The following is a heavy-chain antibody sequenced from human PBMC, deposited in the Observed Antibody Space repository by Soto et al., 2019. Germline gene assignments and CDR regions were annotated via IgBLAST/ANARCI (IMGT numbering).Heavy chain of an antibody. CDR2: IIPIFGTA. CDR3: ARDPVSSSSPPLGDY. J-gene: IGHJ4*02. V-gene: IGHV1-69*12. CDR1: GGTFSSYA. D-gene: IGHD6-13*01. Sequence: QVQLVQSGAEVKKPGSSVKVSCKASGGTFSSYAISWVRQAPGQGLEWMGGIIPIFGTANYAQKFQGRVTLSADESTSTAYMELSSLRSEDTAVYYCARDPVSSSSPPLGDYWGQGTLVTVSS.